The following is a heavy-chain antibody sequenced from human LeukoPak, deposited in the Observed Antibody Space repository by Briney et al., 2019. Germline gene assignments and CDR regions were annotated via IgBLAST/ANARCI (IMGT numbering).Heavy chain of an antibody. CDR3: AKDHADIVVLPGAHIDY. D-gene: IGHD2-2*01. Sequence: GGSLRLSCAASGFSFDSHGMHWVRQAPGKGLEWLAVIPYDGGYTYYADSVKGRVTISRDNSKNTVYLQMNSLRADDTAVYYCAKDHADIVVLPGAHIDYWGQGTLVTVSS. V-gene: IGHV3-30*18. CDR2: IPYDGGYT. J-gene: IGHJ4*02. CDR1: GFSFDSHG.